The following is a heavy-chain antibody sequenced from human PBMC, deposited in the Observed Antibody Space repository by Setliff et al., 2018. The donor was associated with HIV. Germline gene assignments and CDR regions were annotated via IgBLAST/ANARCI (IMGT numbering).Heavy chain of an antibody. V-gene: IGHV3-15*01. CDR3: AKNLYRSGWSPLDY. Sequence: PGGSLRLSCAASGFTFSNAYMTWVRQAPGKGLEWVGQIKTKTDGETTDYAAPVEGRFTISRDDSKNTVFLQMNSLRAEDTAVYYCAKNLYRSGWSPLDYWGQGTLVTVSS. D-gene: IGHD6-13*01. CDR1: GFTFSNAY. CDR2: IKTKTDGETT. J-gene: IGHJ4*02.